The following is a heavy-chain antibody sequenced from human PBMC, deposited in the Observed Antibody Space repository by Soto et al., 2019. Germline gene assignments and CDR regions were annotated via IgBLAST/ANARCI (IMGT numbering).Heavy chain of an antibody. J-gene: IGHJ4*02. CDR3: AIDFDLLIYWNYVPALGNFDY. CDR1: GFTFSSYA. CDR2: ISGSGGST. D-gene: IGHD1-7*01. V-gene: IGHV3-23*01. Sequence: GGSLSLSCAASGFTFSSYAMSLVRQASEKGLEWVSAISGSGGSTYYADCVKGRFTISRDNSKNTLYLQMNSLRAEDTAVYYFAIDFDLLIYWNYVPALGNFDYWGQGTLVTVSS.